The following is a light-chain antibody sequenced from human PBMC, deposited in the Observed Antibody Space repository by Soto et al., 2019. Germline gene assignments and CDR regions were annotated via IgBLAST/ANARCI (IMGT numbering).Light chain of an antibody. CDR1: TSNIGSNY. Sequence: VLTQPPSASGTPGQGVTISCSGSTSNIGSNYVYWYQQLPGTAPKLLIYRNNQRPSGVPDRFSGSKYGTSASLAISGLRSDDEADYFCATWDDSLNGFYVFGTGTKVTV. CDR3: ATWDDSLNGFYV. CDR2: RNN. V-gene: IGLV1-47*01. J-gene: IGLJ1*01.